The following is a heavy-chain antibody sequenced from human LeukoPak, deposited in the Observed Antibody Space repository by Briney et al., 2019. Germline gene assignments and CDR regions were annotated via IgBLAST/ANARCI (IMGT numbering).Heavy chain of an antibody. Sequence: GGSLRLSCAASGFTFSNAWMSWVRQAPGKGLEWVSAISGSGGSTYYADSVKGRFTISRDNSKNTLYLRMNSLRAEDTAVYYCAKDHGLRGTLDYWGQGTLVTVSS. CDR1: GFTFSNAW. CDR2: ISGSGGST. D-gene: IGHD2-15*01. CDR3: AKDHGLRGTLDY. J-gene: IGHJ4*02. V-gene: IGHV3-23*01.